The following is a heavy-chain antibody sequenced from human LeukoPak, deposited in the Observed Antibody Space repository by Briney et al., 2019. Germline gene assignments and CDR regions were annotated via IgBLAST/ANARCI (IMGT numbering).Heavy chain of an antibody. V-gene: IGHV4-39*01. Sequence: PSETLSLTCTVSGGSIGSTNYYWGWIRQPPGKGLECIANIYYSGSTYYNPSLKSRVTISVDTSKNQFSLKLSSVTAAVTAIYHCARIPTTAVPSAHNPFELWGEGTMLPVSS. CDR2: IYYSGST. J-gene: IGHJ3*01. CDR3: ARIPTTAVPSAHNPFEL. D-gene: IGHD1-1*01. CDR1: GGSIGSTNYY.